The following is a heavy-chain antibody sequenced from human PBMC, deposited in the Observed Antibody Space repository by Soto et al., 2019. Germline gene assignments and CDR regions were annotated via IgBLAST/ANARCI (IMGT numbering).Heavy chain of an antibody. CDR1: GFSLSVYGVR. CDR2: IHWNDDK. V-gene: IGHV2-5*01. Sequence: SCPTLVNPPQTPTLTCSFSGFSLSVYGVRVIWFRQPPGETLEWLALIHWNDDKRYSPYLKSRLTITKDTSKNQVVLTLTNLDPLDTGTYFCAHTKDSSGFLTSWGQGILVTGLL. J-gene: IGHJ5*02. D-gene: IGHD3-22*01. CDR3: AHTKDSSGFLTS.